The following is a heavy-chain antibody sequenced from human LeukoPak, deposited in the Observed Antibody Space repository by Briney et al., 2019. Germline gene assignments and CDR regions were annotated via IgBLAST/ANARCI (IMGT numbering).Heavy chain of an antibody. CDR3: ARDGVMGLRLGELPEDY. CDR1: GGTFSSYA. D-gene: IGHD3-16*01. J-gene: IGHJ4*02. CDR2: IIPIFGTA. Sequence: GASVKVSCKASGGTFSSYAISWLRQAPGQGLEWMGRIIPIFGTANYAQKFQGRVTITTDESTSTAYMELSSLRPEDTAVYYCARDGVMGLRLGELPEDYWGQGTLVTVSS. V-gene: IGHV1-69*05.